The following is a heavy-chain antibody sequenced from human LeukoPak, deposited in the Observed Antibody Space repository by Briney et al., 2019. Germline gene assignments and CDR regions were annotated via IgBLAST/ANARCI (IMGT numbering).Heavy chain of an antibody. Sequence: PSETLSLTCTVSGGSISSSSYYWGWIRQPPGKGLEWIGSIYYSGSTYYNPSLKSRVTISVDTSKNQFSLKLSSVTAADTAVYYCARVRSSAVDCWGQGTLVTVSS. J-gene: IGHJ4*02. CDR1: GGSISSSSYY. CDR3: ARVRSSAVDC. CDR2: IYYSGST. V-gene: IGHV4-39*07. D-gene: IGHD2-2*01.